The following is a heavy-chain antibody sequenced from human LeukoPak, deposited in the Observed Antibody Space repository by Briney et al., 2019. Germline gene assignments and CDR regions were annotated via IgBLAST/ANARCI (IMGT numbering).Heavy chain of an antibody. V-gene: IGHV3-7*01. CDR3: ARDKTYYDFWSGYSGRYYGMDV. Sequence: GGSLRLSCAASGFTFSSYWMSWVRQAPGKGLEWVANIKQDGSEEYYVDSVKGRFTISRDNAKNSLYLQMNSLRAEDTAVYYCARDKTYYDFWSGYSGRYYGMDVWGQGTTVTVSS. J-gene: IGHJ6*02. D-gene: IGHD3-3*01. CDR2: IKQDGSEE. CDR1: GFTFSSYW.